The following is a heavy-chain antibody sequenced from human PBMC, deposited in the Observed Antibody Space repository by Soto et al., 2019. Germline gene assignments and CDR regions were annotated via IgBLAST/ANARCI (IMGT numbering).Heavy chain of an antibody. J-gene: IGHJ6*02. CDR3: ARDFAVTELAAGGGRRTCYGMDV. CDR1: GFTFGSYW. CDR2: FNSDGSST. D-gene: IGHD6-13*01. V-gene: IGHV3-74*01. Sequence: LRLSCAAAGFTFGSYWMHWVRQAPGKGLVWVARFNSDGSSTSYADSVKGRFTISRDNAKNTLYLQMNSLRAEDTAVYYCARDFAVTELAAGGGRRTCYGMDVWGQGTTVTVSS.